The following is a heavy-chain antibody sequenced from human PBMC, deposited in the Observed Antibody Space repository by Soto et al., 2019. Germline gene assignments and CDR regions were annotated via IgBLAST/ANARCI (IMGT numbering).Heavy chain of an antibody. D-gene: IGHD3-10*01. CDR3: ARLSRWITMVRGVIMPGDY. V-gene: IGHV4-39*01. CDR1: GGSISSSSYY. Sequence: QLQLQESGPGLVKPSETLSLTCTVSGGSISSSSYYWGWIRQPPGKGLEWIGSIYYSGSTYYNPSLKSRVTISVDTSKNQFSLKLSSVTAADTAVYYCARLSRWITMVRGVIMPGDYWGQGTLVTVSS. J-gene: IGHJ4*02. CDR2: IYYSGST.